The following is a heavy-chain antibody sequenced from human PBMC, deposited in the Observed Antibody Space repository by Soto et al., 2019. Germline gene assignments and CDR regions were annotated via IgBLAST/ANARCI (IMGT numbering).Heavy chain of an antibody. D-gene: IGHD6-13*01. CDR2: IYYSGST. J-gene: IGHJ6*02. V-gene: IGHV4-59*01. CDR3: ARGSSWSYYYYYYGMDV. Sequence: PSETLSLTCTVSGGSISSYYWSWIRQPPGKGLEWIGYIYYSGSTNYNPSLKSRVTISVDTSKNQFSLKLSSVTAADTAVYYCARGSSWSYYYYYYGMDVWGQGTTVTVSS. CDR1: GGSISSYY.